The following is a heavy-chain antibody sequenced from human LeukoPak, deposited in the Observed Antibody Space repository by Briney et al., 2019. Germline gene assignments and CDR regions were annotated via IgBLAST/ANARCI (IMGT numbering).Heavy chain of an antibody. Sequence: ASVKVSCKASGYTFTSYYMHWVRQAPGQGLEWMGIINPSGGSTSYAQKFQGRVTMTRDTSTSTVYMELSSLRSEDTAVYYCARGGDIVVVVAATRQNWFDPWGQGTLVTVSS. D-gene: IGHD2-15*01. CDR1: GYTFTSYY. CDR2: INPSGGST. J-gene: IGHJ5*02. CDR3: ARGGDIVVVVAATRQNWFDP. V-gene: IGHV1-46*01.